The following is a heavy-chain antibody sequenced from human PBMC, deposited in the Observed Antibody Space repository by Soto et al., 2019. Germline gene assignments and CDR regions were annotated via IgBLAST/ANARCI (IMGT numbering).Heavy chain of an antibody. D-gene: IGHD3-9*01. CDR1: GFTFSTYG. Sequence: PGGSLRLSCAASGFTFSTYGMHWVRQAPGKGLEWVAVVWNDAINKYYADSVKGRFTISRDNSKNTLYLQMDSLRAEDTAVYYCEKAFGDWRFDYWGQGSLVTVSS. J-gene: IGHJ4*02. CDR2: VWNDAINK. CDR3: EKAFGDWRFDY. V-gene: IGHV3-33*03.